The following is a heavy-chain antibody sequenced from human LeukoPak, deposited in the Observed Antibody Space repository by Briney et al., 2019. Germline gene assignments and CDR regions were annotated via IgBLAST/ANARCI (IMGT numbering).Heavy chain of an antibody. J-gene: IGHJ4*02. CDR1: GFTFDDYA. V-gene: IGHV3-9*01. Sequence: GGSLRLSCAASGFTFDDYAMHWVRQAPGKGLEWVSGISWNSGSIGYADSVKGRFTISRDNAKNSLYLQMISLRAEDTALYYCAKDMGGSYPLGLDYWGQGTLVTVSS. CDR2: ISWNSGSI. D-gene: IGHD1-26*01. CDR3: AKDMGGSYPLGLDY.